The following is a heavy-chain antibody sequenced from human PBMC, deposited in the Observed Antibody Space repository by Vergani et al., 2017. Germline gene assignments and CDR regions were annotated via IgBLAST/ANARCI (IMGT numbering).Heavy chain of an antibody. CDR3: AREEYARHKTRGLARNKYGMDV. V-gene: IGHV1-46*01. CDR1: GYTFTSYY. Sequence: QVQLVQSGAEVKKPGASVKVSCKASGYTFTSYYMHWVRQAPGQGLEWMGIINPSGGSTSYAQKFQGRVTMTRDTSTSTVYMELSRLRSEDTAVYYCAREEYARHKTRGLARNKYGMDVWGQGTTVTVSS. D-gene: IGHD6-6*01. CDR2: INPSGGST. J-gene: IGHJ6*02.